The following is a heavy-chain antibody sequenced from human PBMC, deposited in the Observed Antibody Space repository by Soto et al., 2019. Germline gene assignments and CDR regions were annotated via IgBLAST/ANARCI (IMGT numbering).Heavy chain of an antibody. V-gene: IGHV4-39*01. Sequence: PSDTLSLTCTVSGGSISSGNYYWAWIRQPPGEGLQWIGSINYSGATYYYPSLKSRVTISVDTSKNQFSLKMYSVTATDTAVYYCARQTPLLRTGTDYWGQGRLVTVSS. CDR2: INYSGAT. J-gene: IGHJ4*02. CDR3: ARQTPLLRTGTDY. D-gene: IGHD1-1*01. CDR1: GGSISSGNYY.